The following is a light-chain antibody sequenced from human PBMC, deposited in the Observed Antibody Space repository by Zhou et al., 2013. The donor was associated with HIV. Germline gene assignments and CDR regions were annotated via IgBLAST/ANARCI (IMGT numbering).Light chain of an antibody. J-gene: IGKJ4*01. V-gene: IGKV1-39*01. CDR3: QQTYSSVFT. Sequence: DIQMTQSPSSLSAFVGDTVTITCRASQSISTYLNWYQQKPGKAPNLLIYGATSLQGGVPSRFSGSGSGTDFTLTITTLQSEDFATYYCQQTYSSVFTFGGGTKVEIK. CDR1: QSISTY. CDR2: GAT.